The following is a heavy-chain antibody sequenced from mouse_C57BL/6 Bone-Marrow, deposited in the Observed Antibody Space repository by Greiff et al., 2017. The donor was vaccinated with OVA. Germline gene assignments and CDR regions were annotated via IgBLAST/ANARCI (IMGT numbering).Heavy chain of an antibody. CDR2: IDPANGNT. CDR3: ARGAYCGRDYFDD. J-gene: IGHJ2*01. CDR1: GFTIKNSY. V-gene: IGHV14-3*01. Sequence: VQLQQSVAELVRPGASVKLSCTASGFTIKNSYMHWVQQRPEQGLEWIGRIDPANGNTKYAPKFQGKATITADTSSNTAYLQLSSLTSEDTAIYYCARGAYCGRDYFDDWGKGTTLTVSS. D-gene: IGHD1-1*01.